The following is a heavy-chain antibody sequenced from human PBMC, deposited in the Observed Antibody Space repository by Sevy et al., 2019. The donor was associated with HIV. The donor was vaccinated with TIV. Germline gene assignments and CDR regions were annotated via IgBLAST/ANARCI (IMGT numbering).Heavy chain of an antibody. CDR3: ARDRGYNCNYRVYRNYGMDV. CDR1: GFTFSSYV. V-gene: IGHV3-30-3*01. Sequence: GGSLRLSCAASGFTFSSYVMYWVRQAPGKGLEWVALISDDGSNKYYADSVKGRFTISGDNSKITLDLQMKSLRPEDTAVYYCARDRGYNCNYRVYRNYGMDVWGQGTTVTVSS. J-gene: IGHJ6*02. D-gene: IGHD1-7*01. CDR2: ISDDGSNK.